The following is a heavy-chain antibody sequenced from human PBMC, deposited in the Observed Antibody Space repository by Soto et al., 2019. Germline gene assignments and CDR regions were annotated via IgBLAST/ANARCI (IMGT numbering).Heavy chain of an antibody. CDR1: GYTFTRYG. J-gene: IGHJ6*02. Sequence: QGHLVQSGAEVKKSGASVKVSCKASGYTFTRYGISWVRQAPGQGLEWMGWISGYNGDTNYAQKFQGRVSMTIDTSTTTAYMELRSLTSDDTAVYYCAKNGQPPYYYYGLDVWGQGTKVTVSS. CDR3: AKNGQPPYYYYGLDV. D-gene: IGHD2-8*01. V-gene: IGHV1-18*01. CDR2: ISGYNGDT.